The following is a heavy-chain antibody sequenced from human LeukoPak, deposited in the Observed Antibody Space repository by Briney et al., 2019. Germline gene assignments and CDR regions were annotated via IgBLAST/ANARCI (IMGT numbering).Heavy chain of an antibody. CDR3: ARVAWELADAFDI. J-gene: IGHJ3*02. D-gene: IGHD1-26*01. CDR2: ISSGGTTM. V-gene: IGHV3-48*03. CDR1: GFTFSSFE. Sequence: GGSLRLSCAASGFTFSSFEMNWVRQAPGKGLEWVSYISSGGTTMYYADSLKGRFTISRDNAKNSLYLHMNSLSAEDTAVYYCARVAWELADAFDIWGQGTMVTVPS.